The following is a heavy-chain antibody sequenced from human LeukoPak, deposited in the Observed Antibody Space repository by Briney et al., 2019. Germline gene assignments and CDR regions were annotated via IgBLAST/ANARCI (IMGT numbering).Heavy chain of an antibody. Sequence: ASVRVSCKASGYTFTNYYMHWVRQAPGQGLEWMGIINPSGGSTSYAQKLQGRVTMTRDTSTSTVYMELSSLRSDDTAVYYCARATWYGGNPSGAFDIWGQGTMVTVSS. CDR3: ARATWYGGNPSGAFDI. D-gene: IGHD4/OR15-4a*01. CDR2: INPSGGST. J-gene: IGHJ3*02. CDR1: GYTFTNYY. V-gene: IGHV1-46*01.